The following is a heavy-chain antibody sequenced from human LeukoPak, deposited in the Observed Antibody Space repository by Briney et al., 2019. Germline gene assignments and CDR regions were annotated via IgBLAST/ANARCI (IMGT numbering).Heavy chain of an antibody. CDR3: AREAIVVVPAAIRAFDWFDP. Sequence: SETLSLTCTVSGYSISSGYYWGWIRQPPGKGLEWIGSIYHSGSTYYNPSLKSRVTISVDTSENQFSLKLSSVTAADTAVYYCAREAIVVVPAAIRAFDWFDPWGQGTLVTVSS. D-gene: IGHD2-2*02. CDR2: IYHSGST. CDR1: GYSISSGYY. J-gene: IGHJ5*02. V-gene: IGHV4-38-2*02.